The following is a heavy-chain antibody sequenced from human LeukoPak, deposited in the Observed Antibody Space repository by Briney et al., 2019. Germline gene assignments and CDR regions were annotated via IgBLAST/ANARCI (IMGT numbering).Heavy chain of an antibody. CDR1: GGSISSGSYY. D-gene: IGHD2-2*01. Sequence: SETLSLTCTVSGGSISSGSYYWSWIRQPAGKGLEWIGRIYTSGSTNYNPSLKSRVTISVDTSKNQFSLKLSSVTAADTAVYYCAGTERYCSSTSCRGYVISPIDYWGQGTLVTVSS. V-gene: IGHV4-61*02. CDR2: IYTSGST. J-gene: IGHJ4*02. CDR3: AGTERYCSSTSCRGYVISPIDY.